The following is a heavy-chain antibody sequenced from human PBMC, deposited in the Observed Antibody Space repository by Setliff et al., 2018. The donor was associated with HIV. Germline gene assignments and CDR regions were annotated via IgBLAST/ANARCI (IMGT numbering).Heavy chain of an antibody. Sequence: GSGPTLVNPTQTLTLTCTFSGFSLTTSGIRVTWVRQPPGKALEWLARIDWEDDKFYSTSLKTRLTISKDTSKNQVVLTMTNMGPLDTATYFCARTYGSASKLDYWGPGTLVTSPQ. J-gene: IGHJ4*02. CDR3: ARTYGSASKLDY. CDR2: IDWEDDK. V-gene: IGHV2-70*04. D-gene: IGHD3-10*01. CDR1: GFSLTTSGIR.